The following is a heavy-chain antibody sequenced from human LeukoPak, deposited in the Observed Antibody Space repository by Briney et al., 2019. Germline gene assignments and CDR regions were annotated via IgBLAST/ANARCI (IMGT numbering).Heavy chain of an antibody. CDR2: ISYDGSNK. D-gene: IGHD2-2*01. Sequence: GGSLRLSCAASGFTFSSYGMHWVRQAPGKGLEWVAVISYDGSNKYYADSVRGRFTISGDNSKNTLYLQMNSLRAEDTAVYYCAKDIVVVPAAIGYYYYYGMDVWGQGTTVTVSS. CDR3: AKDIVVVPAAIGYYYYYGMDV. V-gene: IGHV3-30*18. CDR1: GFTFSSYG. J-gene: IGHJ6*02.